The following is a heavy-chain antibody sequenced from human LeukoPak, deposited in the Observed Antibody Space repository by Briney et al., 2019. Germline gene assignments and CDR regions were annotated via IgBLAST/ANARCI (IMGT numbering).Heavy chain of an antibody. D-gene: IGHD2-2*01. CDR1: GFTVSTNY. V-gene: IGHV3-30*02. Sequence: GGSLRLSCAASGFTVSTNYMSWVRQAPGKGLEWVAFIRYDGSNKYYADSVKGRFTISRDNSKNTLYLQMNSLRAEDTAVYYCAKDLARDIVVVPAANSDYWDQGTLVTVSS. CDR3: AKDLARDIVVVPAANSDY. J-gene: IGHJ4*02. CDR2: IRYDGSNK.